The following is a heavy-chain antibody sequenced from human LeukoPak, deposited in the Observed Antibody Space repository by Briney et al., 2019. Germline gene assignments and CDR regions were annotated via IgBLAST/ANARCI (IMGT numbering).Heavy chain of an antibody. V-gene: IGHV4-61*02. D-gene: IGHD3-22*01. CDR3: ARDRDYYDSSGYYSLFDY. CDR1: GGSISSGSYY. Sequence: SETLSLTCTVSGGSISSGSYYWSWIRQPAGKGLEWIGRIYSSGSTNYNPSLKSRVTISVDKSKNQFSLKLSSVTAADTAVYYCARDRDYYDSSGYYSLFDYWGQGTLVTVSS. J-gene: IGHJ4*02. CDR2: IYSSGST.